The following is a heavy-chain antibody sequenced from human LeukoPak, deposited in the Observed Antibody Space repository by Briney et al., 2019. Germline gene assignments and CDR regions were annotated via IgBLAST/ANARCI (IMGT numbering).Heavy chain of an antibody. CDR1: GYTFIRFW. V-gene: IGHV5-51*01. D-gene: IGHD2-8*02. CDR3: ATGGICSSNFDY. J-gene: IGHJ4*02. CDR2: IYPGDSET. Sequence: HGDSVKIPCKGSGYTFIRFWIVWVRQMPGKGLEWMGIIYPGDSETRYSPSFQGQVTLSVDKSISTVYLQWSSLKASDTAVYYCATGGICSSNFDYWGQGTLVTVSS.